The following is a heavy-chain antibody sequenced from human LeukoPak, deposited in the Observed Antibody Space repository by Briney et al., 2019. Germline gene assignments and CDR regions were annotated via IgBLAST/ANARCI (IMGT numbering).Heavy chain of an antibody. CDR3: ALRQLSVVVPAAISGAFDI. J-gene: IGHJ3*02. Sequence: ASVKVSCKASGGTFSSYAISWVRQAPGQGLEWMGGIIPIFGTANYAQKFQGRVTITTDESTSTAYMELSSLRSEDTAVYYCALRQLSVVVPAAISGAFDIWGQGTMVTVSS. V-gene: IGHV1-69*05. D-gene: IGHD2-2*01. CDR1: GGTFSSYA. CDR2: IIPIFGTA.